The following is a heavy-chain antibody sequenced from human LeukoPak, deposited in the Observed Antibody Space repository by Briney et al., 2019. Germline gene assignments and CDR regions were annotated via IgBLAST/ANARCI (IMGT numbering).Heavy chain of an antibody. J-gene: IGHJ4*02. CDR3: ARDPSGSSSGWYHFDY. CDR1: GFTFSNYA. V-gene: IGHV3-23*01. D-gene: IGHD6-19*01. Sequence: GGSLRLSCAASGFTFSNYAMSWVRQTPGKGLDWVSGISVSGATTYYANSVKGRFTISRDNSKNTLNLQMNSLRDEDTAVYYCARDPSGSSSGWYHFDYWGQGSLVTVSS. CDR2: ISVSGATT.